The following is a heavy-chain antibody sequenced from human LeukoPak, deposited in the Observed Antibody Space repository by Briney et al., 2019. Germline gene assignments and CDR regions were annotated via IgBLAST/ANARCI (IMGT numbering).Heavy chain of an antibody. CDR3: AKASDSSGYYEGYFQH. Sequence: GGSLRLSCAASGFTFGSYAMSWVRQAPGKGLEWVSGVSGSGRSTYYADSVKGRFTISRDNSRNTLYLQMNSLRVEDTAVYYCAKASDSSGYYEGYFQHWGQGTLVTVSP. D-gene: IGHD3-22*01. CDR1: GFTFGSYA. V-gene: IGHV3-23*01. J-gene: IGHJ1*01. CDR2: VSGSGRST.